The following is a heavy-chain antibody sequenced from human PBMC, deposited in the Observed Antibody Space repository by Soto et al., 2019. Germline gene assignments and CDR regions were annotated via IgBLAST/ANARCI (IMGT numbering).Heavy chain of an antibody. J-gene: IGHJ4*02. CDR2: ISSSGSTI. V-gene: IGHV3-11*01. Sequence: QVQLLESGGGLVKPGGSLRLSCAASGFSFSDYYMSWIRQAPGKGLEWVSYISSSGSTIDYADSVKGRFAISRDNAKNSLYLQMHSLRAEDTAVYYCARAFIPSVLYHISVYWGQGTLVTVSS. CDR1: GFSFSDYY. CDR3: ARAFIPSVLYHISVY. D-gene: IGHD2-2*02.